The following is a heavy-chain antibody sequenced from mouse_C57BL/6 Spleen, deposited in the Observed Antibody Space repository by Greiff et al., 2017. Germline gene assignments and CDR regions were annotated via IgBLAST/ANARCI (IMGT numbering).Heavy chain of an antibody. V-gene: IGHV7-3*01. Sequence: EVMLVESGGGLVQPGGSLSLSCAASGFTFTDYYMSWVRQPPGKALEWLGFIRNKANGYTTEYSASVKGRFTISRDNSQSILYLQMNALRAEDSATYYCARSPYGSSLDYWGQGTTLTVSS. D-gene: IGHD1-1*01. J-gene: IGHJ2*01. CDR3: ARSPYGSSLDY. CDR1: GFTFTDYY. CDR2: IRNKANGYTT.